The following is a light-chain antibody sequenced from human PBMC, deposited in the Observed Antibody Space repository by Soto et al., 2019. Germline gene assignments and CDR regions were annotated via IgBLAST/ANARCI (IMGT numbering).Light chain of an antibody. CDR2: DTS. V-gene: IGLV7-46*01. Sequence: QAVVTQEPSLTVSPGGTVTLTCGSSSGAVTSGHYPYWFQQKPGQAPRTLIYDTSNKHSWTPARFSGSLPGGKAALTLSGTQPDDEAECYCLLSYSGARVFGGGTKLTVL. CDR3: LLSYSGARV. J-gene: IGLJ2*01. CDR1: SGAVTSGHY.